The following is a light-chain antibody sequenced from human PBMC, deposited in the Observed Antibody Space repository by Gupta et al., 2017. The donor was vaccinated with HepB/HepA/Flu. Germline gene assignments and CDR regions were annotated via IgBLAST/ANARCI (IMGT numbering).Light chain of an antibody. V-gene: IGLV1-40*01. Sequence: QSVLTQPPSVSGAPGQRVTISCTGSSSNIGAGFDVNWYQQLPGTAPKLLIYGNTNRPSGVPDRFAASKSDTSASLAITGLRAEDEADYYGQSYDSSLSAVVFGGGTKLTVL. CDR1: SSNIGAGFD. J-gene: IGLJ2*01. CDR3: QSYDSSLSAVV. CDR2: GNT.